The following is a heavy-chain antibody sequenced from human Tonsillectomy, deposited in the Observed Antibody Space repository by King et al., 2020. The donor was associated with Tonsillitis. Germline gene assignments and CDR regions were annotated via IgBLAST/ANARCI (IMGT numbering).Heavy chain of an antibody. CDR2: INHSGST. CDR1: GGSFSGFY. V-gene: IGHV4-34*01. CDR3: ARCNYGDRDAFDI. D-gene: IGHD4-17*01. J-gene: IGHJ3*02. Sequence: VQLQQWGAGLLKPSETLSLTCAVYGGSFSGFYWSWIRQPPGKGLEWTGEINHSGSTNYNPSLKSRVTISVDTSKNQFSLKLSSLTAADTAMYYCARCNYGDRDAFDIWGQGTMVTVSS.